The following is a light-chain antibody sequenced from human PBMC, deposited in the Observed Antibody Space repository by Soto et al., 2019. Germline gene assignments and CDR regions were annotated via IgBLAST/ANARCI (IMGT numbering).Light chain of an antibody. CDR1: QSISSSY. Sequence: EIVLTQSPGTLSLSPGERATLSCRASQSISSSYLAWYQQKPGQPPRLLIYGTSSRATGIPDRFSGNCSGTDFTLISSRLEAEDFAVYYCQQYGGSPPVTFGPGTKVDIK. J-gene: IGKJ3*01. CDR3: QQYGGSPPVT. CDR2: GTS. V-gene: IGKV3-20*01.